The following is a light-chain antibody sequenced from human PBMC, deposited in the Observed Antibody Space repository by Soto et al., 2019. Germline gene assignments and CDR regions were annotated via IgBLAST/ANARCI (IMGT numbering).Light chain of an antibody. CDR1: QSVSSN. CDR3: QQYGSAPTWT. CDR2: GAS. Sequence: EIVMTQSPATLSVSPGERANLSCRASQSVSSNLAWYQQKPGQAPRLLIYGASTRATGIPDRFDGSGSGTDFTLTISRLEPEDFAVYYCQQYGSAPTWTFGQGTKVDIK. J-gene: IGKJ1*01. V-gene: IGKV3-20*01.